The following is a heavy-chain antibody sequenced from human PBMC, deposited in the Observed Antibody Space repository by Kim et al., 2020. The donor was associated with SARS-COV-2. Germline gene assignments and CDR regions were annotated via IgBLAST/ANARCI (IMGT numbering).Heavy chain of an antibody. CDR1: GGSISSSTYY. CDR2: IHYSGST. Sequence: SETLSLTCTVSGGSISSSTYYWAWIRQPPGKGLEWIATIHYSGSTHYNPSLQSRATISVDTSKNQFSLRLSSVTAADTAVYFCARHLEYYYYYMYVWGEG. V-gene: IGHV4-39*01. J-gene: IGHJ6*03. CDR3: ARHLEYYYYYMYV.